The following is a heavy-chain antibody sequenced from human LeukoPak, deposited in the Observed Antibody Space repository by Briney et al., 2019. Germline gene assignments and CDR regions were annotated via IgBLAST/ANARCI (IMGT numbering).Heavy chain of an antibody. V-gene: IGHV4-38-2*01. CDR2: IYHSGST. CDR1: GYSISSGYY. D-gene: IGHD1-1*01. CDR3: ARQTGFLDY. Sequence: PSETLSLTCAVSGYSISSGYYWGWIRQPPGKGLEWIGSIYHSGSTYYNPSLKSRVTISVDTSKNQFSLKLSSVTAADTAVYYCARQTGFLDYWGQGTLVTASS. J-gene: IGHJ4*02.